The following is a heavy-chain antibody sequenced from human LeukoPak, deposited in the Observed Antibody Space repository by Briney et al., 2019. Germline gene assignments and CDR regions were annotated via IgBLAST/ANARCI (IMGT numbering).Heavy chain of an antibody. Sequence: PGGSLRLSFAASGFPFRSYSMNWVRQAPGKGLEWVSSISSSSSYIYYADSVKGRFTISRDNAKNSLYLQMNSLRAEDTAVYYCARFHSSSSYWGQGTLVTVSS. CDR2: ISSSSSYI. D-gene: IGHD6-6*01. V-gene: IGHV3-21*01. J-gene: IGHJ4*02. CDR1: GFPFRSYS. CDR3: ARFHSSSSY.